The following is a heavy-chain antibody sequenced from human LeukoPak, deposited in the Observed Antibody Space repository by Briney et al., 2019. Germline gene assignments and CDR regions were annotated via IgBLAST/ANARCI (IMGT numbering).Heavy chain of an antibody. V-gene: IGHV1-2*06. CDR1: GYTFTGYY. CDR2: INPNSGGT. J-gene: IGHJ4*02. D-gene: IGHD1-26*01. CDR3: ARDIGAGAWGDFDY. Sequence: ASVKVSCTASGYTFTGYYMHWVRQAPGQGLEWMGRINPNSGGTNYAQKFQGRVTMTRDTSISTAYMELSRLRSDDTAVYYCARDIGAGAWGDFDYWGQGTLVTVSS.